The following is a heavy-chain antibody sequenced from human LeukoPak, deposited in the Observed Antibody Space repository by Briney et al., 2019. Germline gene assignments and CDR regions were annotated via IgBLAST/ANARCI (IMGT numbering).Heavy chain of an antibody. CDR2: VNPKRGVT. CDR1: GYTFTYYY. J-gene: IGHJ3*01. Sequence: ASVKVSCKASGYTFTYYYIHWMRQAPGQGLELMGWVNPKRGVTTYAQKFQGRVTMTRDTSITTAYMELTRLRSDDTTIYYCARERTYGDYGNAFDVWGQGTKVTVSS. V-gene: IGHV1-2*02. D-gene: IGHD4-17*01. CDR3: ARERTYGDYGNAFDV.